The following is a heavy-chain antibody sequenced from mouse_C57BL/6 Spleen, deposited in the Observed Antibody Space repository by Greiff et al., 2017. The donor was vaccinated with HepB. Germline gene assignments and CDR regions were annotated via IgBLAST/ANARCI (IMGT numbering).Heavy chain of an antibody. Sequence: QVQLQQPGTELVKPGASVKLSCKASGYTFTSYWMHWVKQRPGQGLEWIGNINPSNGGTNYNEKFKSKATLTVAKSSSTAYMQLSSLTSEDSAVYYCARSGVTTVEDYFDYWGQGTTLTVSS. CDR3: ARSGVTTVEDYFDY. CDR2: INPSNGGT. J-gene: IGHJ2*01. CDR1: GYTFTSYW. D-gene: IGHD1-1*01. V-gene: IGHV1-53*01.